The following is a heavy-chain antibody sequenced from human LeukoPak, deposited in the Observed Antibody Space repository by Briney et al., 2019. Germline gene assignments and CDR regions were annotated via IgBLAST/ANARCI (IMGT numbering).Heavy chain of an antibody. CDR1: GDSINGNF. Sequence: SETLSLACIVSGDSINGNFWSWIRQPAGKGLEWIGRVYNSGATNCNPSLKSRVTMSIDTSKNQLSLNLTSVTAADAAVYYCAREYTSSRALDYWGQGTLLTVSS. D-gene: IGHD6-13*01. V-gene: IGHV4-4*07. CDR3: AREYTSSRALDY. CDR2: VYNSGAT. J-gene: IGHJ4*02.